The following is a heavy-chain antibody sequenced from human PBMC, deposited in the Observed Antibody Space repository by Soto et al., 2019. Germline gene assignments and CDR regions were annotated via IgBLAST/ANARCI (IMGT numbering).Heavy chain of an antibody. CDR3: ARDPVGITHFDY. CDR1: GGSISSYY. V-gene: IGHV4-59*01. Sequence: SETLSLTCTVSGGSISSYYWSWIRQPPGKGLEWIGYIYYSGSTNYNPSLKSRVTISVDTSKNQFSLKLSSVTAADTAIYFCARDPVGITHFDYWGQGVPVTVSS. D-gene: IGHD1-26*01. J-gene: IGHJ4*02. CDR2: IYYSGST.